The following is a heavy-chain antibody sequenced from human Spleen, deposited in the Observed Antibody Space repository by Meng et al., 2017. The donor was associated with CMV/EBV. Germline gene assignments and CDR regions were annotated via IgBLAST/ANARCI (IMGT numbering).Heavy chain of an antibody. CDR3: ARDRFLVLMAFDY. CDR2: ISNSGTTI. CDR1: GFTFRSYE. D-gene: IGHD2-8*01. V-gene: IGHV3-48*03. J-gene: IGHJ4*01. Sequence: GESLKISCAASGFTFRSYEMEWVRQAPGKGLEWVSYISNSGTTIYYADSVKGRFFISRDNAKNSLYLQMNSLRAEDTAVYYCARDRFLVLMAFDYWGQGTLVTVSS.